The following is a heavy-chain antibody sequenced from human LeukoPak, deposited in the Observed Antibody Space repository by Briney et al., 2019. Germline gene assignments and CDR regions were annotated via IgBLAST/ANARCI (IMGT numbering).Heavy chain of an antibody. V-gene: IGHV4-59*01. J-gene: IGHJ6*03. CDR1: GGSISSYY. D-gene: IGHD3-16*01. CDR3: ARSGGSADYYYYYMDV. Sequence: SETLSLTCTVSGGSISSYYWSWIRQPPGKGLEWIGYIHYSGSTNYNPSLKSRVTISVDTSKNQFSLKLSSVTAADTAVYYCARSGGSADYYYYYMDVWGKGTTVTVSS. CDR2: IHYSGST.